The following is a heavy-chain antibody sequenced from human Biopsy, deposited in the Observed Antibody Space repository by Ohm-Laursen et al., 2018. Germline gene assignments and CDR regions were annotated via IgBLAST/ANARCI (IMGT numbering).Heavy chain of an antibody. Sequence: GTLSLTCTVSGGSISDSTYHWGWIRQSPGKGLEWIGNIYYSGNTDYSPSLKSRVTFSVDTSNNQFSLKLRSVTAADAAVYYCARQVDFWSGYVDYWGQGTLVAVSS. J-gene: IGHJ4*02. D-gene: IGHD3-3*01. CDR1: GGSISDSTYH. V-gene: IGHV4-39*01. CDR3: ARQVDFWSGYVDY. CDR2: IYYSGNT.